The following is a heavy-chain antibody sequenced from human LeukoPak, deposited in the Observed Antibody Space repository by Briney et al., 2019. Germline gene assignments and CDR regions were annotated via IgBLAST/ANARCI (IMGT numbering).Heavy chain of an antibody. CDR1: GGSISPYY. CDR3: ARGVNSGYFDY. V-gene: IGHV4-59*01. Sequence: SETLSLTCTVSGGSISPYYWSWIRQPPGKGLEWIGYIYYSGSTIYDPSLKSRVTISVDTSKNQFSLKLTSVTAADTAVYYCARGVNSGYFDYCGQGTLVTVSS. D-gene: IGHD1-26*01. CDR2: IYYSGST. J-gene: IGHJ4*02.